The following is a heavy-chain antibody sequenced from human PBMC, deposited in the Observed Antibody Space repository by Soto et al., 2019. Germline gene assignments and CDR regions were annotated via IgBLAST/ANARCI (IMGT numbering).Heavy chain of an antibody. J-gene: IGHJ6*03. Sequence: ASVKVSCKASGYTFTSYDINWVRQATGQGLEWMGWMNPNSGNTGYAQKFQGRVTMTRNTSISTAYMELSSLRSEDTAVYYCARGRRVRGVISYYYYYYMDGWGKGTTVTVSS. CDR2: MNPNSGNT. D-gene: IGHD3-10*01. CDR3: ARGRRVRGVISYYYYYYMDG. V-gene: IGHV1-8*01. CDR1: GYTFTSYD.